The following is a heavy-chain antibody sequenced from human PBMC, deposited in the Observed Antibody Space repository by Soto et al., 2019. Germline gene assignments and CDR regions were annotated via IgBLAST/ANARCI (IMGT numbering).Heavy chain of an antibody. V-gene: IGHV4-39*01. CDR2: IYYRGNT. D-gene: IGHD3-9*01. J-gene: IGHJ4*02. Sequence: SETLSLTCSVSGDSINSDKYYWGWIRQPPGKGLEWIGSIYYRGNTYYNPSLQTRVTISLDKSKSQFSLKLNSVTAADSAVYFCASLEGLATLSYCFDFWGQGALVTVSS. CDR1: GDSINSDKYY. CDR3: ASLEGLATLSYCFDF.